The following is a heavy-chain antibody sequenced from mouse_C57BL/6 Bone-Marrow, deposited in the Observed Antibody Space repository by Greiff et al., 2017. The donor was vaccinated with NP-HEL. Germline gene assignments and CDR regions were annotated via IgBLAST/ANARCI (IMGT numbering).Heavy chain of an antibody. Sequence: VQLKESGGGLVKPGGSLKLSCAASGFTFSSYAMSWVRQTPEKRLEWVATISDGGSYTYYPDNVKGRFTISRDNAKNNLYLQMSHLKSEDTAMYYCARDRWLLPYYYAMDYWGQGTSVTVSS. CDR1: GFTFSSYA. D-gene: IGHD2-3*01. CDR3: ARDRWLLPYYYAMDY. CDR2: ISDGGSYT. J-gene: IGHJ4*01. V-gene: IGHV5-4*01.